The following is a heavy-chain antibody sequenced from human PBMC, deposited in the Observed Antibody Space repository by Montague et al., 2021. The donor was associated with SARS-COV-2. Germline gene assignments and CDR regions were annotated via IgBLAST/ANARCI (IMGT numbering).Heavy chain of an antibody. J-gene: IGHJ4*02. CDR1: GDSVSSNSAT. CDR3: VRGIEAAGSYDY. Sequence: CAISGDSVSSNSATWNWIRQSPSRGLEWLGRTYYRSMRKSDYARSVKSRIAINPDTSKNQFPLQLSSVTPEDTASYYCVRGIEAAGSYDYWGQGTLVTVSS. D-gene: IGHD6-13*01. CDR2: TYYRSMRKS. V-gene: IGHV6-1*01.